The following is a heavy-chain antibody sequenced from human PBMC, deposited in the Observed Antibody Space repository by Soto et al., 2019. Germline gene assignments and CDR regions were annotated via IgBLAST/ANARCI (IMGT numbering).Heavy chain of an antibody. D-gene: IGHD1-26*01. J-gene: IGHJ6*02. V-gene: IGHV3-30*18. Sequence: QVPLVESGGGVVQPGRSLRLSCAASGFTFSSYGMHWVRQAPGKGLEWVAVISYDGSNKYYADSVKGRFTISRDNSKNTLYLEMNSLRAEDTAVYYCAKGTVGSYYYYYGMDVWGQGTTVTVSS. CDR3: AKGTVGSYYYYYGMDV. CDR1: GFTFSSYG. CDR2: ISYDGSNK.